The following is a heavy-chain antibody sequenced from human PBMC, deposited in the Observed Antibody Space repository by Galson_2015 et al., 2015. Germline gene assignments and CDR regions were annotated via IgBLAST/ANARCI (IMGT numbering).Heavy chain of an antibody. J-gene: IGHJ3*01. CDR1: GGSISTSTHY. D-gene: IGHD2-15*01. Sequence: ATLSLTCTVSGGSISTSTHYWHWIRQPPGKGLEWVGNSHYSGITYYNPSLKGRVSISVDTSKNQFSLRLTSVTAADTALYFCARNWDISTLLGNAFDVWGQGTMVTVTS. V-gene: IGHV4-39*01. CDR3: ARNWDISTLLGNAFDV. CDR2: SHYSGIT.